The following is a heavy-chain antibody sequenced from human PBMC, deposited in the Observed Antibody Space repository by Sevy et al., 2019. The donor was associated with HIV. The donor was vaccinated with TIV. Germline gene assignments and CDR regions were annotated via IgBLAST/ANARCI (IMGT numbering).Heavy chain of an antibody. CDR2: IRSSASTT. Sequence: GGSLRLSCAASGFTFSRYSMNWVRQAPGKGLEWVSYIRSSASTTYYADSVKGRFTISRDNAKSSLYLQMNSLRDEDTGVYYSARDRGDGGKGYFNGMDVWGQGTTVTVSS. V-gene: IGHV3-48*02. CDR3: ARDRGDGGKGYFNGMDV. CDR1: GFTFSRYS. J-gene: IGHJ6*02. D-gene: IGHD2-15*01.